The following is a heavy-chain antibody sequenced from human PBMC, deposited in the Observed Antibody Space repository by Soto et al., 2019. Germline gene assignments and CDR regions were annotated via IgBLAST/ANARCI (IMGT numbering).Heavy chain of an antibody. CDR1: GYTLNSYA. Sequence: PSVKVSCKASGYTLNSYARQWVRQAPGQRLEWMGWINAGNGNTKYSQKFQGRVTITRDTSASTAYMERSSLRSEDTAVYYWATSNYIVVVPAASDYWRQGTLVPVSS. V-gene: IGHV1-3*01. CDR3: ATSNYIVVVPAASDY. CDR2: INAGNGNT. J-gene: IGHJ4*02. D-gene: IGHD2-2*01.